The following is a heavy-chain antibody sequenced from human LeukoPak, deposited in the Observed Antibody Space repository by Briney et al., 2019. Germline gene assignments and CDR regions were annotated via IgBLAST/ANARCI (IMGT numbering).Heavy chain of an antibody. CDR1: GFTVSSNY. Sequence: GGSLRLSCAASGFTVSSNYMSWVRQAPGKGLEWVSVIYSGGSTYYADSVKGRFTISRDNSKNTLYLQMNSLRAEDTAVYYCARVGDDYGDSYLYWYFDLWGRGTLVTVSS. CDR3: ARVGDDYGDSYLYWYFDL. CDR2: IYSGGST. J-gene: IGHJ2*01. D-gene: IGHD4-17*01. V-gene: IGHV3-66*01.